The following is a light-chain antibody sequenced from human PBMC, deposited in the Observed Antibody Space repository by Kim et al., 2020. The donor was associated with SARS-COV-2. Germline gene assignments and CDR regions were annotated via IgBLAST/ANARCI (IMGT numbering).Light chain of an antibody. CDR2: DES. Sequence: VSQGERAALYGKRSQIISVNLAWDQQKPGQATRLLIYDESNGGTDIPARFSGSGSGREFTLNISSLQCEDFAVYYCQEYENWPPTFGQGTKVDI. CDR3: QEYENWPPT. V-gene: IGKV3-15*01. J-gene: IGKJ1*01. CDR1: QIISVN.